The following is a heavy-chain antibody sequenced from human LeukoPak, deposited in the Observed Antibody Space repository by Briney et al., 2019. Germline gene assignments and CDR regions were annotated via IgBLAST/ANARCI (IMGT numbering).Heavy chain of an antibody. CDR1: GFTFDDYG. Sequence: GGSLRLSCAASGFTFDDYGMSWVRQAPGKGLEWVSGINWNGGSTGYADSVKGRFTISRDNAKNSLYLQMNSLRAEDTALYYCARGYGSSSSSRLVYWGQGTLVTVSS. CDR3: ARGYGSSSSSRLVY. V-gene: IGHV3-20*04. J-gene: IGHJ4*02. CDR2: INWNGGST. D-gene: IGHD6-13*01.